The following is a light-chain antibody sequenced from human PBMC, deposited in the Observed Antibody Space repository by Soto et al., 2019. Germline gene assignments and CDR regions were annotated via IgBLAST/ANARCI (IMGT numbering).Light chain of an antibody. J-gene: IGKJ5*01. CDR3: QQRSNWPPIT. CDR2: LTS. CDR1: QNVYEY. V-gene: IGKV3-11*01. Sequence: EIELTQSPATLSLSPGERATLSCRASQNVYEYVAWYQQKPGQAPRLLIYLTSNRAAGVPSRFSAWGSETDFTLTISDVQPEDIAVYYCQQRSNWPPITFGQGTRLEIK.